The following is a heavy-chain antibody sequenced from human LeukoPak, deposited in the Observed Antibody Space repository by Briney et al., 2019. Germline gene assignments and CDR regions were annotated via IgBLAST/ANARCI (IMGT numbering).Heavy chain of an antibody. CDR2: ISGSGGST. CDR1: GFTFSSYA. Sequence: GGSLRLSCAASGFTFSSYAMSWVRQAPGEGLEWVSAISGSGGSTYYADSVKGRFTISRDNSKNTLYLQMNSLRAEDTAVYYCAKGIVVVVAATGYFDYWGQGTLVTVSS. D-gene: IGHD2-15*01. J-gene: IGHJ4*02. CDR3: AKGIVVVVAATGYFDY. V-gene: IGHV3-23*01.